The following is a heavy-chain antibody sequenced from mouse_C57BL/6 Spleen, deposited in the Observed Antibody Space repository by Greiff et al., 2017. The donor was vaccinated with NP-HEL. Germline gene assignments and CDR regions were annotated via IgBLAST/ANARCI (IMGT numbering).Heavy chain of an antibody. CDR2: ISSGSSTI. V-gene: IGHV5-17*01. CDR3: ARAESSSGYFDV. J-gene: IGHJ1*03. D-gene: IGHD1-1*01. CDR1: GFTFSDYG. Sequence: DVQLQESGGGLVKPGGSLKLSCAASGFTFSDYGMHWVRQAPEKGLEWVAYISSGSSTIYYADTVKGRFTISRDNAKNTLFLQMTSLRSEDTAMDYCARAESSSGYFDVWGTGTTVTVSS.